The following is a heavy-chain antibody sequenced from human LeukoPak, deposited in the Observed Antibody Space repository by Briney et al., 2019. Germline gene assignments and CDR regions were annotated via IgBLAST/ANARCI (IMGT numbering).Heavy chain of an antibody. V-gene: IGHV3-7*01. Sequence: GGSLRLSCAASGFPFSTYWMAWVRQAPGKGLDWVANIRKDGGAKFYAASVKGRFIISRDNAENSLYLQMNNLRDEDTAVYYCASSHDSSGNDWGQGTLVTV. J-gene: IGHJ4*02. CDR1: GFPFSTYW. CDR2: IRKDGGAK. CDR3: ASSHDSSGND. D-gene: IGHD3-22*01.